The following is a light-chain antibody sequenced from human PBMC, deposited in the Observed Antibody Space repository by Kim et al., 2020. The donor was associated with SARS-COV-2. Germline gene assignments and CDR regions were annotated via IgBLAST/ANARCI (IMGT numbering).Light chain of an antibody. V-gene: IGKV1-27*01. J-gene: IGKJ1*01. Sequence: ASVGDRVTITCRSSQGINNFLAWYQQRPWKVPNLLIYAASVLHSGVPHRFSASGSGTDFTLTISSLQPEDVATYYCQKYNSAPWTFGQGTKVDIK. CDR2: AAS. CDR1: QGINNF. CDR3: QKYNSAPWT.